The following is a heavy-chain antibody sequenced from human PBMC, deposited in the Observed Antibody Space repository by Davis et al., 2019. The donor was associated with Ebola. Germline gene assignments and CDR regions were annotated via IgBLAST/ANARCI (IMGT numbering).Heavy chain of an antibody. CDR2: ISGSGGST. Sequence: PGGSLRLSCAASGFTFSSYAMSWVRQAPGKGLEWVSAISGSGGSTYYADSVKGRFAISRDNSKNTLCLQMNSLRAEDTAVYYCAKDNELVVIAIPGFEYWGQGLWSPSPQ. CDR3: AKDNELVVIAIPGFEY. J-gene: IGHJ4*02. V-gene: IGHV3-23*01. CDR1: GFTFSSYA. D-gene: IGHD2-21*01.